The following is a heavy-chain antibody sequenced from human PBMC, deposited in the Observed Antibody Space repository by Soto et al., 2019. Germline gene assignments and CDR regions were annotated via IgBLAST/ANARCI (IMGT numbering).Heavy chain of an antibody. CDR1: GFSVSDHF. CDR3: ASSITQMLTD. J-gene: IGHJ4*02. V-gene: IGHV3-72*01. CDR2: ITNRATGDTT. Sequence: EVQLVESGGGLVQSGGSLRLSCTASGFSVSDHFMDWVRQTPGKGLESIGQITNRATGDTTFYAASVKGRFTVSKDESRNSLYLQMNSLKTEDTAVYYCASSITQMLTDWGQGTLVAVAS. D-gene: IGHD1-20*01.